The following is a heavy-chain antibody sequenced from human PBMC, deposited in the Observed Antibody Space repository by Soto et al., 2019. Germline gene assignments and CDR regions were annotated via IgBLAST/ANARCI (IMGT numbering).Heavy chain of an antibody. Sequence: PSETLSLTCAVSGGSINSGGYSWSWIRQPPGKGLEWIGYIYHSGSTYYNPSLKSRVTISVDRSKNQFSLKLSSVTAADTAVYYCARHNYGSGSTYFDYWGQGTLVNVS. CDR1: GGSINSGGYS. CDR2: IYHSGST. J-gene: IGHJ4*02. V-gene: IGHV4-30-2*01. CDR3: ARHNYGSGSTYFDY. D-gene: IGHD3-10*01.